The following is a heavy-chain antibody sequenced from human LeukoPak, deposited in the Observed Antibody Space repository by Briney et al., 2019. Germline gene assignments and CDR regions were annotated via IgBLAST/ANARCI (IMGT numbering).Heavy chain of an antibody. CDR3: AKGGSQYISLHYFDY. V-gene: IGHV3-23*01. CDR2: ISGSGGST. J-gene: IGHJ4*02. CDR1: GFTFSSYA. D-gene: IGHD2/OR15-2a*01. Sequence: GGSLRLSCAASGFTFSSYAMSWVRQAPGKGLEWVSAISGSGGSTYYADSVKGRFTISRDNSKNTLYLQMNSLRAEDTAVYYCAKGGSQYISLHYFDYWGQGTLVTVSS.